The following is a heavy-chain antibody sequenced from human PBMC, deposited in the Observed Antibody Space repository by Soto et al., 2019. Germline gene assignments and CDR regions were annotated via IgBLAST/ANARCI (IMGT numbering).Heavy chain of an antibody. CDR2: ISYDGSNK. CDR1: GFTFSSYA. J-gene: IGHJ4*02. D-gene: IGHD4-4*01. Sequence: QVQLVESGGGVVQPGRSLRLSCAASGFTFSSYAMHWVRQAPGKGLEWVAVISYDGSNKYYADSVKGRFTISRDNSKNTVYLQMNSLRAEDTAVYYCARAGNSNFDYWGQGTLVTVSS. CDR3: ARAGNSNFDY. V-gene: IGHV3-30-3*01.